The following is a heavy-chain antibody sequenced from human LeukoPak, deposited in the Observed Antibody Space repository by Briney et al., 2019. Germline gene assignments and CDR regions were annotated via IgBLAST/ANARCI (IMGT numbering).Heavy chain of an antibody. Sequence: SETLSLTRAVYGGSFSCYYWSGIRQPPGKGLEWIGEINHSGSTNYNTSLKSRVTISVDTSKNQFSLKLSSVTAADTAVYCCARRARAAGASDYWGQGTLVTVSS. CDR2: INHSGST. CDR1: GGSFSCYY. D-gene: IGHD6-13*01. V-gene: IGHV4-34*01. J-gene: IGHJ4*02. CDR3: ARRARAAGASDY.